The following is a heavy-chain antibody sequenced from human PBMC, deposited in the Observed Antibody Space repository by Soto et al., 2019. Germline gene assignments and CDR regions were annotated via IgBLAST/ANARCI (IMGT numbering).Heavy chain of an antibody. CDR1: GYSFNNYW. V-gene: IGHV5-51*01. D-gene: IGHD3-10*01. J-gene: IGHJ4*02. CDR2: IYPGDSDT. CDR3: ARHSRGAGSYYVPFDY. Sequence: EVQLVQSGVEVKKPGESLKISCKGSGYSFNNYWIGWVRQMPGKGLGWMGVIYPGDSDTRYSPSFQGQVIISVDKSINTAYMQWSSLKASDTARYYCARHSRGAGSYYVPFDYWGQRTLVTVSS.